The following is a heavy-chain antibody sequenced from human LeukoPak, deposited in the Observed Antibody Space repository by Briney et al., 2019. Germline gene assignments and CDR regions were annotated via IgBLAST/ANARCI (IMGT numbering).Heavy chain of an antibody. CDR1: GFTFPSFA. Sequence: GGSLRLSCAASGFTFPSFAMSWSGRAPGRGLEWVSAISGSGGSTYYADSVKGRFTISRDNSKSTLFLQMNSLRAEDTAVYYCAKDPRVGSRVATPCHWGQGTLVTVSS. V-gene: IGHV3-23*01. D-gene: IGHD5-24*01. CDR3: AKDPRVGSRVATPCH. J-gene: IGHJ4*02. CDR2: ISGSGGST.